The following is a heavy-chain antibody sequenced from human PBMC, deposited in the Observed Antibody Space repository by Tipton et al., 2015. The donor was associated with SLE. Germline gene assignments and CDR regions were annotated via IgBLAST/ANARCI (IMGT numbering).Heavy chain of an antibody. CDR3: ARDRSGYLG. CDR2: IYHSGST. J-gene: IGHJ4*02. CDR1: GYSISSGYY. Sequence: TLSLTCAVSGYSISSGYYWGWIRQPPGKGLEWIGSIYHSGSTYYNPSLKSRVTISVDTSKNQFSLKLSSVTAADTAVYYCARDRSGYLGWGQGTLVTVSS. D-gene: IGHD3-22*01. V-gene: IGHV4-38-2*02.